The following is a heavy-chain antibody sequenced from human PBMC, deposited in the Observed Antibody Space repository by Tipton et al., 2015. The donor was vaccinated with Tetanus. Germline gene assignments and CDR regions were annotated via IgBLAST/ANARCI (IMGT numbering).Heavy chain of an antibody. V-gene: IGHV3-43*01. Sequence: SLRLSCAASGFTFDDYTMHWVRQAPGKGLEWVSLIRWNGGGTHYADSVKGRFTVSRDNSKNSLYLQMNSLSADDTAVYYCGKQNGGRWVVDHWGQGTLVTVSS. D-gene: IGHD4-23*01. CDR2: IRWNGGGT. CDR1: GFTFDDYT. J-gene: IGHJ4*02. CDR3: GKQNGGRWVVDH.